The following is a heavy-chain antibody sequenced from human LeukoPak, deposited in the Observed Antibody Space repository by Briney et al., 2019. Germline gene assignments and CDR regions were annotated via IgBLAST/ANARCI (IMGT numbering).Heavy chain of an antibody. CDR1: GYSLTSYW. CDR2: TYPGDSAT. V-gene: IGHV5-51*01. D-gene: IGHD6-19*01. CDR3: ARQGWEWLVNY. Sequence: GKPLKISAKASGYSLTSYWIGGARQLPGKGLEWMGITYPGDSATTSSPSFQGPVTISAHTSISTGYLQWSSLKASETAMYYCARQGWEWLVNYWGQGTLVTVSS. J-gene: IGHJ4*02.